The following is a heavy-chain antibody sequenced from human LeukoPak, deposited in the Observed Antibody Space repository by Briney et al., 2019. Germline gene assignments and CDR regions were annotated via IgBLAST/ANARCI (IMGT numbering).Heavy chain of an antibody. CDR2: IYTSGST. D-gene: IGHD5-18*01. CDR1: GGSISSYY. V-gene: IGHV4-4*07. J-gene: IGHJ5*02. Sequence: SETLSLTCTGSGGSISSYYWIWIRQPAGKGLDWIGRIYTSGSTNYNPSLKSRVTMSVDTSKNQFSLKLSSVTAADTAVYYCARGYPTYNWFDPWGQGTLVTISS. CDR3: ARGYPTYNWFDP.